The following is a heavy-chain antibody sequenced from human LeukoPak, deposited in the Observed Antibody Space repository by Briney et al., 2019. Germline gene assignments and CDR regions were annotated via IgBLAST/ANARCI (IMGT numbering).Heavy chain of an antibody. CDR2: IIPIFNAS. V-gene: IGHV1-69*05. D-gene: IGHD1-26*01. CDR3: ARASRRGATKGDKTYKYYMDV. CDR1: GGTLSSYA. Sequence: GSSVKVSCKASGGTLSSYAITWVRQAPGQGLEWMGGIIPIFNASNYAQRFQGRVTITTDDSTTTVYMDLSSLRSEDTAVYYCARASRRGATKGDKTYKYYMDVWGKGTTVTVSS. J-gene: IGHJ6*03.